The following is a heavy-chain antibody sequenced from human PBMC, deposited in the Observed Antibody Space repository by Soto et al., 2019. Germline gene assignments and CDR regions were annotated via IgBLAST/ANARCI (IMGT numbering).Heavy chain of an antibody. D-gene: IGHD1-1*01. Sequence: GGSLRLSCAASGFTFNIYAMNWVRQAPGKGLAWVSAIGTDGNTYYANSVKGRFTISRDNSRTTLYLQMKSLRVEDTALYYCVRKYTGIRPFDYWGQGTLFTVSS. CDR1: GFTFNIYA. CDR2: IGTDGNT. J-gene: IGHJ4*01. V-gene: IGHV3-23*01. CDR3: VRKYTGIRPFDY.